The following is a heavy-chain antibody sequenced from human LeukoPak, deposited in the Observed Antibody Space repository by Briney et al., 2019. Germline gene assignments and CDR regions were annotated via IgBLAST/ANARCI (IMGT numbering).Heavy chain of an antibody. Sequence: GSLRLSCTASGFTFGDYAMSWVRQAPGKGLEWVGFIRSKAYGGTTEYAASVKGRFTISRHDSENTMYLQMNSLETEDTAVYYCTTGFSFIDFWGRGTLVTVST. D-gene: IGHD3-16*02. CDR1: GFTFGDYA. J-gene: IGHJ1*01. CDR3: TTGFSFIDF. CDR2: IRSKAYGGTT. V-gene: IGHV3-49*04.